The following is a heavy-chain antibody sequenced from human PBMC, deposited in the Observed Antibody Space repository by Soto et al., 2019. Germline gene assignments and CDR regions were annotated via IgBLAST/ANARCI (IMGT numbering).Heavy chain of an antibody. V-gene: IGHV4-59*08. J-gene: IGHJ1*01. CDR1: GGSMSPYY. CDR3: ARLGYREYFQH. CDR2: IYYRGNT. Sequence: PSETLSLTCSVFGGSMSPYYWSWIRQSPGKGLEWIANIYYRGNTNYNPSLESRVTISIDTSKNQFSLKLNSLTAADTAVYYCARLGYREYFQHWGQGTLVTVSS. D-gene: IGHD3-16*02.